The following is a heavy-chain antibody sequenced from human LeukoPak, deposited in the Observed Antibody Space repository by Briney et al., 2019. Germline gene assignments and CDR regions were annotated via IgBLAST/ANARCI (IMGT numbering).Heavy chain of an antibody. CDR1: GGSISSYY. V-gene: IGHV4-4*07. D-gene: IGHD3-22*01. CDR3: ARAGDSSGYEYYFDY. CDR2: IYTSGST. J-gene: IGHJ4*02. Sequence: SETLSLTCTVSGGSISSYYWSWIRQPAGKGLEWIGRIYTSGSTNYSPSLKSRVTMSVDTSKNQFSLKLSSVTAADTAVYYCARAGDSSGYEYYFDYWGQGTLVTVSS.